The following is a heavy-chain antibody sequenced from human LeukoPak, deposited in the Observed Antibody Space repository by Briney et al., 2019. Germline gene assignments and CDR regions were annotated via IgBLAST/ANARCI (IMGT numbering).Heavy chain of an antibody. CDR1: GGSISSYY. V-gene: IGHV4-59*01. D-gene: IGHD1-1*01. CDR2: IYYSGST. CDR3: ARVRETGDAFDI. Sequence: SETLSLTCTVSGGSISSYYWSWIRQPPGKGLEWIGYIYYSGSTNYNPSLKSRVAISVDTSKNQFSLKLSSVTAADTAVYYCARVRETGDAFDIWGQGTMVTVSP. J-gene: IGHJ3*02.